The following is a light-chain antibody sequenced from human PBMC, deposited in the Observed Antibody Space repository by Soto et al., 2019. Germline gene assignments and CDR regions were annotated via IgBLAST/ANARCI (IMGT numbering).Light chain of an antibody. CDR1: PSVDSN. V-gene: IGKV3D-15*01. CDR3: QQYNNWRRT. J-gene: IGKJ2*01. Sequence: EIVMTQSPATLSVSPGEGATLSCRTSPSVDSNLAWYQQKPGQAPRLLIFGASTRATGIPARFSGSGSGTDFTLTISSLQSEDFAVYYCQQYNNWRRTFGQGTKLEIK. CDR2: GAS.